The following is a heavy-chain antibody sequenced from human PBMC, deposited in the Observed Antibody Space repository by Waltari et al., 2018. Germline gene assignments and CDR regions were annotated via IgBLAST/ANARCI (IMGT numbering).Heavy chain of an antibody. CDR1: GFTFSSYA. V-gene: IGHV3-23*03. CDR2: IYSGGST. Sequence: EVQLLESGGGLVQPGGSLRLSCAASGFTFSSYAMSWVRQAPGKGLEWVSVIYSGGSTYYADSVKGRFTISRDNSKNTLYLQMNSLRAEDTAVYYCAKDIFISSGYSSSWYYFDYWGQGTLVTVSS. J-gene: IGHJ4*02. CDR3: AKDIFISSGYSSSWYYFDY. D-gene: IGHD6-13*01.